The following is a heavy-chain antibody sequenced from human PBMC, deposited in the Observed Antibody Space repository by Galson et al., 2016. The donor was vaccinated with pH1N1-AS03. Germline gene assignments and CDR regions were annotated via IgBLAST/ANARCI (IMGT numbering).Heavy chain of an antibody. J-gene: IGHJ4*02. CDR1: GFRLTSIA. V-gene: IGHV3-23*01. CDR2: VVTNGDT. CDR3: AKDRVYNDAQWVFDC. D-gene: IGHD5-24*01. Sequence: LRLSCAASGFRLTSIAMSWVRQAPGKGLEWVSGVVTNGDTYFADSVKGRSSISRDDSKNTMYLQMDSLGVEDTAIYYCAKDRVYNDAQWVFDCWGQGNPVTVSS.